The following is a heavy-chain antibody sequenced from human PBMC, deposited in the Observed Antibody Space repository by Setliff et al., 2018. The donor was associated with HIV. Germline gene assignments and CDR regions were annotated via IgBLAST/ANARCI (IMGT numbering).Heavy chain of an antibody. Sequence: PGGSLRLSCAASGFTFDDYGMSWVRQAPGKGLEWVSGINWNGSSSYWKYADSVKGRFTISRDNARNSLYLQMNSLRADDTAVYYCARDGTTFLAAMDVWGKGTTVTVSS. J-gene: IGHJ6*03. CDR3: ARDGTTFLAAMDV. CDR1: GFTFDDYG. D-gene: IGHD3-3*02. V-gene: IGHV3-20*04. CDR2: INWNGSSSY.